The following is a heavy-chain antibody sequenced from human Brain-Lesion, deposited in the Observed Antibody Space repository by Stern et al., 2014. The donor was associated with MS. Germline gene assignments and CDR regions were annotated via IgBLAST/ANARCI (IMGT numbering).Heavy chain of an antibody. D-gene: IGHD3-3*01. CDR2: IKEDGTEK. J-gene: IGHJ6*02. CDR1: GFTFGNYW. Sequence: EVQLVESGGGLVQPGGSLTISCTAAGFTFGNYWMTWVRQAPGKGLEWVANIKEDGTEKNYVDFVKGRFTISRDNARNSLYLQMHSLRVEDTALYYCARVYNTIYGIVTQRGSGMDVWGQGTTVIVSS. CDR3: ARVYNTIYGIVTQRGSGMDV. V-gene: IGHV3-7*01.